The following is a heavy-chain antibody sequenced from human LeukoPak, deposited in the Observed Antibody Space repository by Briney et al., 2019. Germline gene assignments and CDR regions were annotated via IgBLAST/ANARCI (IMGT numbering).Heavy chain of an antibody. CDR1: GYTFTSYG. CDR2: ISAYNGNT. V-gene: IGHV1-18*01. J-gene: IGHJ3*02. Sequence: ASVKVSCKXSGYTFTSYGISWVRQAPGQGLEWMGGISAYNGNTNYAQKLQGRVTMTTDTSTSTAYMELRSLRSDDTAVYYCARDALDFVVVVAALEASDAFDIWGQGTMVTVSS. D-gene: IGHD2-15*01. CDR3: ARDALDFVVVVAALEASDAFDI.